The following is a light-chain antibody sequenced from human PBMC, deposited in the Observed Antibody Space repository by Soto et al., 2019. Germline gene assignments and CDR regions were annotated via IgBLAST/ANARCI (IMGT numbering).Light chain of an antibody. V-gene: IGLV4-60*02. Sequence: QLVLTQSSSASASLGSSVKLTCTLSSGHSSYIIAWHQQQPGKAPRYLMKLEGSGSYNKGSGVPDRFSGSSSGADRYLTISNLQFEDEADYYCETWDIPFGGGTKLTVL. CDR1: SGHSSYI. CDR2: LEGSGSY. CDR3: ETWDIP. J-gene: IGLJ2*01.